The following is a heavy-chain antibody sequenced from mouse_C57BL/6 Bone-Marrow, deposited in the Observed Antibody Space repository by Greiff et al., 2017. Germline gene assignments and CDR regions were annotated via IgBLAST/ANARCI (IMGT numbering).Heavy chain of an antibody. J-gene: IGHJ4*01. CDR1: GYTFTDYN. Sequence: VQLQQSGPELVKPGASVKMSCKASGYTFTDYNMHWVKQSHGKSLEWIGYINPNNGGTSYNQKFKGKATLTVNKSSSTAYMELRSLTSEDSAVYYCARFITTVVGAMDYWGQGTSVTVSS. V-gene: IGHV1-22*01. CDR2: INPNNGGT. CDR3: ARFITTVVGAMDY. D-gene: IGHD1-1*01.